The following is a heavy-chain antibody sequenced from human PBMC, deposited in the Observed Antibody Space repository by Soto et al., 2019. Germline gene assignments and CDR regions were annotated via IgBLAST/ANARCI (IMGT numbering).Heavy chain of an antibody. V-gene: IGHV4-34*01. J-gene: IGHJ4*02. CDR1: GGSFSGYY. Sequence: LSLTWAVYGGSFSGYYWSWIRQPPGKGLEWIGEINHSGITNYNPSPKSRVTISVDTSKNQFSLKLSSVTAADTAVYYCARGLSSGYSSFAYWGQGTLVTVSS. D-gene: IGHD3-22*01. CDR3: ARGLSSGYSSFAY. CDR2: INHSGIT.